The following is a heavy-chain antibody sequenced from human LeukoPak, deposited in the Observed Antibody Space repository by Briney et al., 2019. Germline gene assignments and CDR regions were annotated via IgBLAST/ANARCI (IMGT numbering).Heavy chain of an antibody. CDR3: ARGGPYMVRGSYFDY. J-gene: IGHJ4*02. Sequence: PSETLSLTCAVYGGSFSGYYWGWIRQPPGKGLEWIGEINHSGSTNYNPSLKSRVTISVDTSKNQFSLKLSSVTAADTAVYYCARGGPYMVRGSYFDYWGQGTLVTVSS. CDR2: INHSGST. V-gene: IGHV4-34*01. CDR1: GGSFSGYY. D-gene: IGHD5-18*01.